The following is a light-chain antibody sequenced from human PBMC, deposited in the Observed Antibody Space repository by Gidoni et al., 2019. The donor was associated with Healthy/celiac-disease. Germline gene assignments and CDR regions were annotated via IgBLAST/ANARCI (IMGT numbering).Light chain of an antibody. CDR2: DAS. CDR3: QQYDNLPLT. CDR1: QDISNY. V-gene: IGKV1-33*01. Sequence: DIQMTQYPSSLSASVGDRVTITCQASQDISNYLNWYQQKPGKAPKLLIYDASNLETGVPSRFSGSGSGTDFPFTIRSLQPEDIATYYCQQYDNLPLTFGGGTKVEIK. J-gene: IGKJ4*01.